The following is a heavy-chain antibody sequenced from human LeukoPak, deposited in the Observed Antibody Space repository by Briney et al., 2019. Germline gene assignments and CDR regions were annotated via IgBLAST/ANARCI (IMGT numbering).Heavy chain of an antibody. V-gene: IGHV3-21*01. CDR3: ARDEYSSSADAFDI. CDR1: GFTFSSYS. J-gene: IGHJ3*02. Sequence: GGSLRLSCAASGFTFSSYSMNWVRQAPGKGLEWVSSISSSSSYIYYADSVKGRFIISRDNAKNSLYLQMNSLRAEDTAVYYCARDEYSSSADAFDIWGQGTMVTVSS. CDR2: ISSSSSYI. D-gene: IGHD6-6*01.